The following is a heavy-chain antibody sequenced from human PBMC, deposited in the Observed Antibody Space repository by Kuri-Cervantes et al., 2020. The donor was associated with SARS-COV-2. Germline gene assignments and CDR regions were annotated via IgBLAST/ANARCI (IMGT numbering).Heavy chain of an antibody. CDR3: AAAMGY. Sequence: GGSLRLSCAASGFTFSVYWMTWVRQAPGKGLEWVSYISSSSSYTNYADSVKGRFTISRDNAKNSLYLQMNSLRAEDTAVYYCAAAMGYWGQGTLVTVSS. J-gene: IGHJ4*02. D-gene: IGHD6-25*01. CDR2: ISSSSSYT. V-gene: IGHV3-11*03. CDR1: GFTFSVYW.